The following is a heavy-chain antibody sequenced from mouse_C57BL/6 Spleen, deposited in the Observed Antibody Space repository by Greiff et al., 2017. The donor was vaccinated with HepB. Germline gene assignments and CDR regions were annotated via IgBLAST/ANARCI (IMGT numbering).Heavy chain of an antibody. V-gene: IGHV6-6*01. CDR2: IRNKANNHAT. CDR3: TKGYSNYDYYAMDY. J-gene: IGHJ4*01. CDR1: GFTFSDAW. D-gene: IGHD2-5*01. Sequence: EVKLMESGGGLVQPGGSMKLSCAASGFTFSDAWMDWVRQSPEKGLEWVAEIRNKANNHATYYAESVKGRFTISRDDSKSSVYLQMNSLRAEDTGIYYCTKGYSNYDYYAMDYWGQGTSVTVSS.